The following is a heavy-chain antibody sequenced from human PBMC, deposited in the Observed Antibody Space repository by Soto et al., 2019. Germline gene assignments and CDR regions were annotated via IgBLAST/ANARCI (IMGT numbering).Heavy chain of an antibody. CDR2: ISTYNGNT. Sequence: QVQLVQSGDEVKKPGASVKVSCKASGYPFTTYGITWVRQAPGQGLEWMGWISTYNGNTNYAQSLQGRVTMTRETSSTTAYMVLRSLRSEDTAVYYCARVMTTFGVVSKGPDHWGQGTLVTVSS. J-gene: IGHJ4*02. CDR1: GYPFTTYG. CDR3: ARVMTTFGVVSKGPDH. D-gene: IGHD3-3*01. V-gene: IGHV1-18*04.